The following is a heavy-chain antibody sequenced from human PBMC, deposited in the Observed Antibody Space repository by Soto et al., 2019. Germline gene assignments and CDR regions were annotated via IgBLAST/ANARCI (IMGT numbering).Heavy chain of an antibody. CDR3: LRHWGG. CDR1: GFTFNTYD. CDR2: IATTGETT. Sequence: EVQLLESGGGLVQPGGSLRLSCAASGFTFNTYDMSWVRQAPGTGLAWVSSIATTGETTFYADSVRGRFTISRDNSKNTLFLQINNLRADDTAIYYCLRHWGGWGHGTLVTVSS. V-gene: IGHV3-23*01. J-gene: IGHJ4*01. D-gene: IGHD2-21*01.